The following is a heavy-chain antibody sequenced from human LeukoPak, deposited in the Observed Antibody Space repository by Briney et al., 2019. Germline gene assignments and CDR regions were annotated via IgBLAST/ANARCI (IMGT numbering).Heavy chain of an antibody. D-gene: IGHD2-2*01. CDR1: GGSIDRNNYY. CDR2: IFHSGRT. CDR3: ARHDCVTSSCVYFYGMDV. Sequence: SETLSLTCTVSGGSIDRNNYYWGWIRQPPGKGLEWIGHIFHSGRTYYNPSLKSRVTISVDTSKNQFSLKLSSVTAADTAVYYCARHDCVTSSCVYFYGMDVWGQGTTVTVSS. V-gene: IGHV4-39*01. J-gene: IGHJ6*02.